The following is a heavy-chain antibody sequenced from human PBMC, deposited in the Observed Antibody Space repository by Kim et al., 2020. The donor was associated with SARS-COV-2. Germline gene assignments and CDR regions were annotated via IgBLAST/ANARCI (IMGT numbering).Heavy chain of an antibody. CDR2: INHSGST. V-gene: IGHV4-34*01. Sequence: SETLSLTCAVYGGSFSGYYWSWIRQPPGKGLEWIGEINHSGSTNYNPSLKSRVTISVDTSKNQFSLKLSSVTAADTAVYYCARGGGYCSSTSCYTLWFDPWGQGTLVTVSS. D-gene: IGHD2-2*02. CDR1: GGSFSGYY. CDR3: ARGGGYCSSTSCYTLWFDP. J-gene: IGHJ5*02.